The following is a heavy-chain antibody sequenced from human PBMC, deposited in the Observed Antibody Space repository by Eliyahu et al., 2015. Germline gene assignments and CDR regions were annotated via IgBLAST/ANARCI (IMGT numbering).Heavy chain of an antibody. Sequence: QVHLVESGGDMVQPGRSLRXXCAXSGFXFXTNXMXWVRQTPGKGLEWLAVMSYXGGRVFYGDTAKGRFTISRDNSKNTVYLQMNSLRTEDTAIYYCAKGCSDSGFCYIIDYWGQGTLVTVSS. V-gene: IGHV3-30*18. J-gene: IGHJ4*02. CDR1: GFXFXTNX. CDR2: MSYXGGRV. D-gene: IGHD3-22*01. CDR3: AKGCSDSGFCYIIDY.